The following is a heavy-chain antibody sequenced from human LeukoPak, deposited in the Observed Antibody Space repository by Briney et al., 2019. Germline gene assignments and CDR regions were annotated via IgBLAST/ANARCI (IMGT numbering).Heavy chain of an antibody. J-gene: IGHJ4*02. CDR1: GFTFSNYW. Sequence: GGSLRLSCAASGFTFSNYWVHWVRQAPGKGLVWVSRINRDGSTTNYADSVEGRFTVSRDNAKNTLYLQMNSLRAEDTAVYYCARSRVEWGQGTLVTVPS. D-gene: IGHD6-13*01. V-gene: IGHV3-74*01. CDR3: ARSRVE. CDR2: INRDGSTT.